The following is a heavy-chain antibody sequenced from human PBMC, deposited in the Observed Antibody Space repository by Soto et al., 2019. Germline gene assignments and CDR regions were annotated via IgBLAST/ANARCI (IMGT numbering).Heavy chain of an antibody. V-gene: IGHV4-30-2*01. J-gene: IGHJ6*02. CDR1: GGSISSGGYS. CDR3: ARTRRYGSGSRAGYYYGMDV. CDR2: IYHSGST. Sequence: SETLSLTCAVSGGSISSGGYSWSWIRQPPGKGLEWIGYIYHSGSTNYNPSLKSRVTISVDTSKNQFSLKLSSVTAADTAVYYCARTRRYGSGSRAGYYYGMDVWGQGTTVTVSS. D-gene: IGHD3-10*01.